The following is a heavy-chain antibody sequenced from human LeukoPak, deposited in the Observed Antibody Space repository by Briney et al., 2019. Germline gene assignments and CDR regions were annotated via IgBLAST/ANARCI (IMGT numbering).Heavy chain of an antibody. CDR2: IIPIFGTA. J-gene: IGHJ6*03. D-gene: IGHD6-6*01. V-gene: IGHV1-69*13. CDR1: GYTFSAFH. CDR3: AREGIAAPSYMDV. Sequence: SVKVSCKASGYTFSAFHIHWVRQDPGQGLEWMGGIIPIFGTANYAQKFQGRVTITADESTSTAYMELSSLRSEDTAVYYCAREGIAAPSYMDVWGKGTTVTVSS.